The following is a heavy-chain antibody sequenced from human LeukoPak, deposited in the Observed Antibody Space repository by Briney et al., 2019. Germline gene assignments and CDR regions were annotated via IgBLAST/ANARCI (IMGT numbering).Heavy chain of an antibody. Sequence: GGSLRLSCAASGFTFSSYSMDWVRQAPGKGLEWVSSISSGGTYKEYADSARGRFTISRDDAKNSLYLQMNSLRAEDTAVYYCARDGPHIGVAGRGELFDYWGQGTLVTVSS. J-gene: IGHJ4*02. CDR2: ISSGGTYK. D-gene: IGHD6-19*01. CDR3: ARDGPHIGVAGRGELFDY. CDR1: GFTFSSYS. V-gene: IGHV3-21*01.